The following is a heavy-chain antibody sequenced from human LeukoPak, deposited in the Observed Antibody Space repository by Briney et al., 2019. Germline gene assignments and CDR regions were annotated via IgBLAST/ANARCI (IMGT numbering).Heavy chain of an antibody. CDR3: AGYCSGGHCRDN. D-gene: IGHD2-15*01. V-gene: IGHV4-4*02. J-gene: IGHJ4*02. Sequence: PSETLSLTCTVSGGSISTRNWWNWVRQPPGKGLEWIGEIYHSGSTNLNPSLKSRVTMSLDKSENHFSLKVTSVPAADTAVYYCAGYCSGGHCRDNWGQGTLVTVSS. CDR1: GGSISTRNW. CDR2: IYHSGST.